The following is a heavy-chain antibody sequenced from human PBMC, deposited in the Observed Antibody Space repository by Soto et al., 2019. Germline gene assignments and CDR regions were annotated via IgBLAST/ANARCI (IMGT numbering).Heavy chain of an antibody. J-gene: IGHJ5*02. CDR2: INPNSGGT. V-gene: IGHV1-2*02. CDR3: AREPLYGCSHTSCYNNWFDP. Sequence: EASVKVSCKASGYTFTGYYMHWVRQAPGQGLEWMGWINPNSGGTNYAQKFQGRVTMTRDTSISTAYMELSRLRSDDTAVYYCAREPLYGCSHTSCYNNWFDPWGQGTLVTVSS. D-gene: IGHD2-2*02. CDR1: GYTFTGYY.